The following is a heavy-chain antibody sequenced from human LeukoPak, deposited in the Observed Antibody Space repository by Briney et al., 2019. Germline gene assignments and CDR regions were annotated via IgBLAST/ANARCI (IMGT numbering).Heavy chain of an antibody. V-gene: IGHV1-18*01. Sequence: VPCMASRYTLHRQVIIRVGQAPRHAREGVGWVKPYSHDAYYDDSLQGRVSMTTDASTSTAYMKLRSLRSDDTAVYYCARWGLVPPGTYCYYYMDVWGTGTMVTVSS. CDR3: ARWGLVPPGTYCYYYMDV. D-gene: IGHD3/OR15-3a*01. J-gene: IGHJ6*03. CDR2: VKPYSHDA. CDR1: RYTLHRQV.